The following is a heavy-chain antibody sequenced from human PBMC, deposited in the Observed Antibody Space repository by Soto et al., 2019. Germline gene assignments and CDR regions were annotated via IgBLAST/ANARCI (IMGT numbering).Heavy chain of an antibody. CDR2: ISYDGSDK. J-gene: IGHJ4*02. CDR3: AKSPNLYCSSPNCYKYYFDY. CDR1: GFTFNTYG. Sequence: QDHLVESGGGVVQPGTSLRLSCAASGFTFNTYGMHWVRQAPGKGLEWVAVISYDGSDKFYADSVKGRFTISRDNSKNTLYLQMSSLRAEDTAIYYCAKSPNLYCSSPNCYKYYFDYLGQGTLVTVSS. D-gene: IGHD2-2*02. V-gene: IGHV3-30*18.